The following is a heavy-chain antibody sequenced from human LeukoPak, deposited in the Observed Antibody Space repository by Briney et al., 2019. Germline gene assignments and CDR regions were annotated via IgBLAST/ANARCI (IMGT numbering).Heavy chain of an antibody. Sequence: QPGGSLRLSCAASGFTFSSYWMHWVRQAPGKGLVWVSRINTDGSSTSYADSVKGRFTISRDNAKNTLYLQMNSLRAEDTAVYYCVRDKIRVHWYFDLWGRGTLVTVSS. V-gene: IGHV3-74*01. D-gene: IGHD1-1*01. J-gene: IGHJ2*01. CDR1: GFTFSSYW. CDR2: INTDGSST. CDR3: VRDKIRVHWYFDL.